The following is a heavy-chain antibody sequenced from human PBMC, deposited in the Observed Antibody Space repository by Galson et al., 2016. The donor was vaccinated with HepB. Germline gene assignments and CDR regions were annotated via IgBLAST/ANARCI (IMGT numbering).Heavy chain of an antibody. CDR1: GFTFSTYS. D-gene: IGHD6-13*01. J-gene: IGHJ6*02. CDR2: IGSGSTTI. CDR3: ARDGGQQVVRWERLRKVYYYYPMDV. Sequence: SGFTFSTYSMNWVRQAPGKELEWVSYIGSGSTTIYYADSVKGRFTISRDNAKNSLYLQMNSLRDDDTAVYYCARDGGQQVVRWERLRKVYYYYPMDVWGQGTTVTVSS. V-gene: IGHV3-48*02.